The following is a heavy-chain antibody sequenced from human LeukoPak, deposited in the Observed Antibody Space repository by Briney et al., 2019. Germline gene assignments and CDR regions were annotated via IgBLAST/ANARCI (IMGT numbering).Heavy chain of an antibody. CDR2: TYYSGST. V-gene: IGHV4-59*12. Sequence: SETLSLTCTVSGGSISYYYWSWIRQPPGKGLEWIGYTYYSGSTNYNPSLKSRVTMSVDTSKNQFSLKLSSVTAADTAVYYCARDRYYYDSSGYLFDYWGQGTLVTVSS. CDR3: ARDRYYYDSSGYLFDY. CDR1: GGSISYYY. D-gene: IGHD3-22*01. J-gene: IGHJ4*02.